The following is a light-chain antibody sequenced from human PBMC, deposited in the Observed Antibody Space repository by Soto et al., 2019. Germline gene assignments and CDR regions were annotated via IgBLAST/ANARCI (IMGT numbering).Light chain of an antibody. CDR1: QSVPSTY. CDR2: GTS. J-gene: IGKJ1*01. Sequence: VLSQSPGRVSLSPGERATLSCRASQSVPSTYFAWYQQKPGQPPRLLISGTSNRATGIPDRFSGSGSGTDFTLTISRLEPEDCAVYFCQQFGNSPWTFGQGTKVEI. CDR3: QQFGNSPWT. V-gene: IGKV3-20*01.